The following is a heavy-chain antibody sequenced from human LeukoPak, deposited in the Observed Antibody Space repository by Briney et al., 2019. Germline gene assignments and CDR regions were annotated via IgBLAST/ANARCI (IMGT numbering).Heavy chain of an antibody. CDR2: IYSGGST. V-gene: IGHV3-66*01. CDR1: GFTVSSNY. Sequence: AGSLRLSCAASGFTVSSNYMSWVRQAPGKGLEWVSVIYSGGSTYYADSVKGRFTISRDNSKNTLYLQMNSLRAEDTAVYYCATPGRGGSFRDWGQGTLVTVSS. CDR3: ATPGRGGSFRD. J-gene: IGHJ4*02. D-gene: IGHD1-26*01.